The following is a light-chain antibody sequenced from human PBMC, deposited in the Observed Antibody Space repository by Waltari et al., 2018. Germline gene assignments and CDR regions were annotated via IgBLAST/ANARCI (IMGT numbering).Light chain of an antibody. J-gene: IGKJ4*01. V-gene: IGKV1-39*01. Sequence: DIQMNQSPSFLSASVGDRVTITCRASQTVSSYLNWYQQKPGKAPQLLVSAASRLQSGVPSRFSGSGSVTDFTLTISSLQPEDFATYYCQQSYGSPLTFGGGTRVEIK. CDR1: QTVSSY. CDR3: QQSYGSPLT. CDR2: AAS.